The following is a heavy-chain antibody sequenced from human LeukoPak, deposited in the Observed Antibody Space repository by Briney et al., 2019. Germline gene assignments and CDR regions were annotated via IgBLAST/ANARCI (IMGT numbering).Heavy chain of an antibody. J-gene: IGHJ5*02. CDR1: GGSVSGYY. Sequence: PSETLSLTCTVSGGSVSGYYWSWIRQPPGKGLEWIGYIFYSGSTNYSPSLKSRVSISVDTSKNQFSLKLSSVTAADTAVYYCARGLGYYDFWSGYLNNWFDPWGQGTLVTVSS. CDR2: IFYSGST. V-gene: IGHV4-59*02. D-gene: IGHD3-3*01. CDR3: ARGLGYYDFWSGYLNNWFDP.